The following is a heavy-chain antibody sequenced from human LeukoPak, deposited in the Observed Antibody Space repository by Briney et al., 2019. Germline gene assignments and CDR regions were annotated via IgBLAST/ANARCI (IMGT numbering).Heavy chain of an antibody. CDR1: GFTFSSYS. V-gene: IGHV3-21*01. CDR3: ARAQTGEYYFDY. CDR2: ISSSSSYI. Sequence: SGGSLRLSCAASGFTFSSYSMNWVRQAPGKGLEWVSSISSSSSYIYYADSVKGRFTISRDNAKNSLYLQMNSLRAVDTAVYYCARAQTGEYYFDYWGQGTLVTVSS. D-gene: IGHD1-26*01. J-gene: IGHJ4*02.